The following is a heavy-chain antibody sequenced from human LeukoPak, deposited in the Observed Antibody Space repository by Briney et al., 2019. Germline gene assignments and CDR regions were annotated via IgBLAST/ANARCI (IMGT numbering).Heavy chain of an antibody. J-gene: IGHJ3*02. V-gene: IGHV3-21*01. CDR3: ARELDRQQCLLRTEVFYI. D-gene: IGHD6-19*01. CDR2: ISSSSSYI. Sequence: GGSLRLSCAASGFTFSSYSMNWVRQAPGKGLEWVSSISSSSSYIYYADSVKGRFTISRDNAKNSLYLQMNSLRAEHTAVYYCARELDRQQCLLRTEVFYICGEGRMVTVSS. CDR1: GFTFSSYS.